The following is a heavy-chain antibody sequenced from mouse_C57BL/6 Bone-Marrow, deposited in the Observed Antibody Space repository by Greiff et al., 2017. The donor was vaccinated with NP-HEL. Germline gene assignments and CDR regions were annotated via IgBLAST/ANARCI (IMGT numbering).Heavy chain of an antibody. J-gene: IGHJ1*03. Sequence: VQLQQPGAELVKPGASVKVSCKASGYTFTSYWMHWVKQRPGQGLEWIGRIHPSDSDTNYNQKFKGKATLTVDKSSSTAYMQLSSLTSEDSAVYYCAIYGYYGSSPYWYFDVWGTGTTVTVSS. V-gene: IGHV1-74*01. CDR2: IHPSDSDT. CDR3: AIYGYYGSSPYWYFDV. CDR1: GYTFTSYW. D-gene: IGHD1-1*01.